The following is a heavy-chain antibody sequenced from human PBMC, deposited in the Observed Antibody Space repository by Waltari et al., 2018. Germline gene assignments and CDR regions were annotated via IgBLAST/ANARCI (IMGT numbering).Heavy chain of an antibody. CDR2: IYYSGGT. CDR1: GGSISSYY. V-gene: IGHV4-59*08. D-gene: IGHD2-2*01. CDR3: ARHGARPIVVVPAAISDWFDP. J-gene: IGHJ5*02. Sequence: QVQLQESGPGLVKPSETLSLTCTVSGGSISSYYWSWIRQPPGKGLEWIGYIYYSGGTNYTPSLKRRVTISVDTSKNQFSLKLSSVTAADTAVYYCARHGARPIVVVPAAISDWFDPWGQGTLVTVSS.